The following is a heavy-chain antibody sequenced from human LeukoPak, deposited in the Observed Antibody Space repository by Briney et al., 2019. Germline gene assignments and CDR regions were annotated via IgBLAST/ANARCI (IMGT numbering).Heavy chain of an antibody. J-gene: IGHJ4*02. D-gene: IGHD3-10*01. V-gene: IGHV1-2*02. CDR2: TNPNSGGT. CDR1: GYTFTVYH. Sequence: ASVKVSCKASGYTFTVYHIHWVRQAPGQGLEWMGWTNPNSGGTHFAEKFQGRVTMTRVTSISTAFLELRRLRSDDTAVYYCARLSIGEDYFDFWGQGTLVTVSS. CDR3: ARLSIGEDYFDF.